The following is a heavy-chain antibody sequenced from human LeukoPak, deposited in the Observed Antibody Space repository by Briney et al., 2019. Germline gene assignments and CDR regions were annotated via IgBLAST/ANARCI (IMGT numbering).Heavy chain of an antibody. CDR3: ARGPTPGAVAGTET. V-gene: IGHV1-18*01. CDR1: GYTFTSYG. CDR2: ISAYNGNT. Sequence: GASVKVSCKASGYTFTSYGISWVRQAPGQGLEWMGWISAYNGNTNYAQKLQGRVTMTTDTSTSTAYMELRSLRSEDTAVYYCARGPTPGAVAGTETWGQGTLVTVSS. J-gene: IGHJ5*02. D-gene: IGHD6-19*01.